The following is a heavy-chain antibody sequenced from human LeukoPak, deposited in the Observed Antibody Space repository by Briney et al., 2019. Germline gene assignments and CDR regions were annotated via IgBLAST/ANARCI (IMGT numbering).Heavy chain of an antibody. D-gene: IGHD6-6*01. CDR2: ISDSGSDT. V-gene: IGHV3-23*01. Sequence: GGSLRLSCAASGFTFSNYGMSGVRQAPGKGLEWVSAISDSGSDTYYANSVEGRFTISRDNSKNTLYLQMNSLSAEDTAVYYCAKRVPYSSSSVYFDYWGQGTLVSVSS. J-gene: IGHJ4*02. CDR1: GFTFSNYG. CDR3: AKRVPYSSSSVYFDY.